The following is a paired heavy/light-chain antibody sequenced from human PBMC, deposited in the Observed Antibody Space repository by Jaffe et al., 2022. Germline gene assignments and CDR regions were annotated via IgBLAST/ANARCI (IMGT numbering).Heavy chain of an antibody. D-gene: IGHD4-4*01. CDR3: ATVMTTVTLVGIYFDY. J-gene: IGHJ4*02. V-gene: IGHV4-39*01. Sequence: QLQLQESGPGLVKPSETLSLTCTVSGGSISSSSYYWGWIRQPPGKGLEWIGSIYYSGSTYYNPSLKSRVTISVDTSKNQFSLKLSSVTAADTAVYYCATVMTTVTLVGIYFDYWGQGTLVTVSS. CDR2: IYYSGST. CDR1: GGSISSSSYY.
Light chain of an antibody. CDR3: QQYNNWPQLT. V-gene: IGKV3-15*01. J-gene: IGKJ4*01. CDR2: GAS. Sequence: EIVMTQSPATLSVSPGERATLSCRASQSVSSNLAWYQQKPGQAPRLLIYGASTRATGIPARFSGSGSGTEFTLTISSLQSEDFAVYYCQQYNNWPQLTFGGGTKVEIK. CDR1: QSVSSN.